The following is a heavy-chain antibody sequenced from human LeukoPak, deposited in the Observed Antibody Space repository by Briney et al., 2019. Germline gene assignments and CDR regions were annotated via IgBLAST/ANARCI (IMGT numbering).Heavy chain of an antibody. V-gene: IGHV3-15*07. D-gene: IGHD3-10*01. CDR3: TPSGSHDY. Sequence: GGSLSLSCPAFVFIFGNAWINWSRKPPGKGWEWVGRIKSKTDGGTTDYAAPVKGRFTISRDDSKNTLYLQMNSLKTEDTAVYYCTPSGSHDYWGQGTLVTVSS. J-gene: IGHJ4*02. CDR2: IKSKTDGGTT. CDR1: VFIFGNAW.